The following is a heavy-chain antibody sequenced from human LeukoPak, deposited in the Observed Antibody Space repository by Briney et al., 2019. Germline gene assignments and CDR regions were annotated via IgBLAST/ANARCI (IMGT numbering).Heavy chain of an antibody. V-gene: IGHV3-53*01. Sequence: PGGSLRLSCAASGFTVSSNYMCWVRQAPGKGLEWVSVIYSGGSTYYADSVKGRFTISRDNSKNTLFLQMNSLRAEDTAVYYCARDSSTFTDFDWLFVSAWGQGSLVTVSS. CDR2: IYSGGST. CDR1: GFTVSSNY. CDR3: ARDSSTFTDFDWLFVSA. J-gene: IGHJ4*02. D-gene: IGHD3-9*01.